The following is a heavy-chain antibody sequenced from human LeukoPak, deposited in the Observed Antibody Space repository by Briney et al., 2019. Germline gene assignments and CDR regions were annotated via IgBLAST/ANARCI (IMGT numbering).Heavy chain of an antibody. Sequence: GGSLRLSCAASGFTVSSNSMSWVRQTPGKGLEWVSVIYYGGSTFYADSVQGRVSISRDNSKNILYLRINNLRAEDSAVYYCARVAKDCGGDCFSDYWGQGTLVTVSS. CDR3: ARVAKDCGGDCFSDY. CDR1: GFTVSSNS. CDR2: IYYGGST. V-gene: IGHV3-66*01. D-gene: IGHD2-21*02. J-gene: IGHJ4*02.